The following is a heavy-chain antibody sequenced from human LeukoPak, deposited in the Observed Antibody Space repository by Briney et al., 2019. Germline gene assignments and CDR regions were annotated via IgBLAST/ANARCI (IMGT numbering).Heavy chain of an antibody. V-gene: IGHV4-39*07. CDR2: IYYSGST. Sequence: SETLSLTCTVSGVSISSSSYYWGWIRQPPGKGLEWIGSIYYSGSTYYNPSLKSRVTISVDTSKNQFSLKLSSVTAADTAVYYCARATGTAMARATFDYWGQGTLVTVSS. CDR3: ARATGTAMARATFDY. CDR1: GVSISSSSYY. D-gene: IGHD5-18*01. J-gene: IGHJ4*02.